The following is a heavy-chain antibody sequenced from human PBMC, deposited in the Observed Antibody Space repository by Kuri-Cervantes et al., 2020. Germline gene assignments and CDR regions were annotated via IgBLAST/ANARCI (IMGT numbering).Heavy chain of an antibody. Sequence: GESLKISCAASGFTFSIYALHWVRQAPGKGLEWVSVIYSGGSTYYADSVKGRFTISRDNSKNTLYLQMNSLRAEDTAVYYCAREGGRGGMDVWGQGTTVTVSS. J-gene: IGHJ6*02. V-gene: IGHV3-53*01. CDR1: GFTFSIYA. CDR2: IYSGGST. D-gene: IGHD2-15*01. CDR3: AREGGRGGMDV.